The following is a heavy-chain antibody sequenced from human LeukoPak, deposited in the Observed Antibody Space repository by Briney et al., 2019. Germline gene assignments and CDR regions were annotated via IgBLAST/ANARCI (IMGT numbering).Heavy chain of an antibody. CDR2: INPNGGST. V-gene: IGHV1-46*01. Sequence: APVKVSCKASGYTFTSYSMHWVRQAPGQGLEWMGIINPNGGSTIYAQKFQGRVTMTRDTSTSTVYMDLTSLRSEDTAVYYCARGGMVRDRRHFQFDHWGQGTLVTVSS. D-gene: IGHD3-10*01. CDR1: GYTFTSYS. J-gene: IGHJ4*02. CDR3: ARGGMVRDRRHFQFDH.